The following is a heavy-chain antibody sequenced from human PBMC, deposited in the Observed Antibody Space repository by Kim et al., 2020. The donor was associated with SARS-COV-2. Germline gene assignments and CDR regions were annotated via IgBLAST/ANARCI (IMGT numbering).Heavy chain of an antibody. D-gene: IGHD2-8*02. CDR3: ARDRSTAFRFDT. Sequence: TYHPDSVKGRFTSSKDDAQNTVYLQMNSLRVEDTAVYYCARDRSTAFRFDTRGQGTQVTVSS. CDR2: T. V-gene: IGHV3-66*01. J-gene: IGHJ5*02.